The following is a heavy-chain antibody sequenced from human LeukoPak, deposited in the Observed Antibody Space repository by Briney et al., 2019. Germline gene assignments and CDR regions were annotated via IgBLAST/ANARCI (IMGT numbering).Heavy chain of an antibody. CDR2: IIPIFGTA. Sequence: SVKVSCKASGYTFTSYGISWVRQAPGQGLEWMGGIIPIFGTANYAQKFQGRVTITADESTSTAYMELSSLRSEDTAVYYCAPVGTDNAFDIWGQGTMVTVSS. D-gene: IGHD5-12*01. CDR3: APVGTDNAFDI. CDR1: GYTFTSYG. V-gene: IGHV1-69*13. J-gene: IGHJ3*02.